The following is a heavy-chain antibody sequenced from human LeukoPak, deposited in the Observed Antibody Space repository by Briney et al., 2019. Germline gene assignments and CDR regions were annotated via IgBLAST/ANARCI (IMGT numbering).Heavy chain of an antibody. CDR1: GFTFSSYG. D-gene: IGHD2-15*01. CDR2: IWYDGSNK. Sequence: GGSLRLSCAASGFTFSSYGMHWVRQAPGKGLEWVAVIWYDGSNKYYADSVKGRFTISRDNSKNTLYLQMNSLRAEDTAVYYCGKAAYCSGGSCYHFDYWGQGTLVTVSS. CDR3: GKAAYCSGGSCYHFDY. V-gene: IGHV3-33*06. J-gene: IGHJ4*02.